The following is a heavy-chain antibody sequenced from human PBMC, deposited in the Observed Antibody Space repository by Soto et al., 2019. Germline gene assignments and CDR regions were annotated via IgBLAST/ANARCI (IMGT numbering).Heavy chain of an antibody. CDR1: GFTFDDYG. J-gene: IGHJ3*02. CDR3: ARDARLRGYEILTGYYTIDAFDI. D-gene: IGHD3-9*01. V-gene: IGHV3-20*04. CDR2: INWNGGST. Sequence: PGGSLRLSCAASGFTFDDYGMSWVRQAPGKGLEWVSGINWNGGSTGYADSVKGRFTISRDNAKNSLYLQMNSLRAEDTALYYCARDARLRGYEILTGYYTIDAFDIWGQGTTVTVSS.